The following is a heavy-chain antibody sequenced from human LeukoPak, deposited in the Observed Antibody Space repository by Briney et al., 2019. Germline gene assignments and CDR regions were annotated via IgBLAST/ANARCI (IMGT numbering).Heavy chain of an antibody. J-gene: IGHJ3*02. Sequence: ASVKVSCKASGGTFSSYTISWVRQAPGQGLEWMGRIIPILGIANYAQKFQGRVTITTDESTSTAYMELSSLRSEDTAVYYCARWGRYCSGGSCDDAFDIWGQGTMVTVSS. D-gene: IGHD2-15*01. V-gene: IGHV1-69*02. CDR2: IIPILGIA. CDR3: ARWGRYCSGGSCDDAFDI. CDR1: GGTFSSYT.